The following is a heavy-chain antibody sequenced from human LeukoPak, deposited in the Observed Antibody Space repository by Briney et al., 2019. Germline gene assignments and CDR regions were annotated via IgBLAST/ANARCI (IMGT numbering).Heavy chain of an antibody. D-gene: IGHD2-15*01. CDR1: GFTFSSYA. Sequence: GGSLRLSCAASGFTFSSYAMSWVRQAPGKGLEWVSAISGSGGSTYYADSVKGRFTISRDNSKNTLYLQVNSLRAEDTAVYYCAKVPPPGYCSGGSCYSGDYWGQGTLVTVSS. V-gene: IGHV3-23*01. CDR3: AKVPPPGYCSGGSCYSGDY. J-gene: IGHJ4*02. CDR2: ISGSGGST.